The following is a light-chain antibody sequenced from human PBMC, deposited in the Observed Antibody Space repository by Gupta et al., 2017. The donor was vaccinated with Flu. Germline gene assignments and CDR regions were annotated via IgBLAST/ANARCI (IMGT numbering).Light chain of an antibody. J-gene: IGKJ1*01. CDR1: QCEVRQYTKKNY. V-gene: IGKV4-1*01. Sequence: VSPRETATINCNTSQCEVRQYTKKNYIDWYQQKAGQPQKLINYWATFLEDGDPGGFSGGAWAKDFSLTSSLRQDEDATVYYLQHHYSMQTFGQGTKVEVK. CDR3: QHHYSMQT. CDR2: WAT.